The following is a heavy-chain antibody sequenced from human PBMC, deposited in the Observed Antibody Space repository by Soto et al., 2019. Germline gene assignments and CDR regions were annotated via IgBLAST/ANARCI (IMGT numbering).Heavy chain of an antibody. CDR1: GDSVSRRDTA. CDR2: TYYRSKWHS. Sequence: SQSRALTYAISGDSVSRRDTAWNWIRQSPSRGLEWLGRTYYRSKWHSGYAVSLKSRIAINPDTSKNQFSLQLNSLSPEDTAVYYCARSGRGGYIDYWGQGTRVTVSS. D-gene: IGHD3-16*02. V-gene: IGHV6-1*01. J-gene: IGHJ4*02. CDR3: ARSGRGGYIDY.